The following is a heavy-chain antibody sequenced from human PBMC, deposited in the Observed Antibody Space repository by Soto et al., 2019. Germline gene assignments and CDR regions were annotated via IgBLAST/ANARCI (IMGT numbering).Heavy chain of an antibody. D-gene: IGHD6-13*01. CDR2: ISAYNGNT. V-gene: IGHV1-18*01. J-gene: IGHJ6*02. CDR3: ARIAAAGTGYYYYYGMDV. CDR1: GYTFTSYG. Sequence: ASVKVSCKASGYTFTSYGISWVRQAPGQGLEWMGWISAYNGNTNYAQKLQGRVTMTTDTSTSTAYMELRSPRSDDTAVYYCARIAAAGTGYYYYYGMDVWGQGTTVTVSS.